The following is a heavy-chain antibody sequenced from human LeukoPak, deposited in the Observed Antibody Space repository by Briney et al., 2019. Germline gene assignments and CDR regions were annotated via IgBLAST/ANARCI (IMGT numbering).Heavy chain of an antibody. J-gene: IGHJ4*02. V-gene: IGHV3-21*03. CDR2: IFSSSTYI. CDR3: ARDFYVGFALDY. CDR1: GFAFNTYS. Sequence: PGGSLRLSCAASGFAFNTYSMNWVRQAPGKGLEWVSFIFSSSTYIYYTDSVKGRFTISRDNARNSLYLQMDNLRAEDTGVYYCARDFYVGFALDYWGQGTLVTVSS. D-gene: IGHD2/OR15-2a*01.